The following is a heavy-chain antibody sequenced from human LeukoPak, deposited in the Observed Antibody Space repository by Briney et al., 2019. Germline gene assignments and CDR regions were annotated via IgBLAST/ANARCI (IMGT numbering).Heavy chain of an antibody. CDR2: IYYSGST. CDR1: GGSISSGDYY. D-gene: IGHD2-15*01. V-gene: IGHV4-30-4*01. Sequence: SETLSLTCTVSGGSISSGDYYWSWIRQPPGKGLEWIGYIYYSGSTYYNPSLKSRVTISVDTSKNQFSLKLTSVTAADTAVYFCARNFPGVGCSGGSCYDYWGQGTLVTVSS. CDR3: ARNFPGVGCSGGSCYDY. J-gene: IGHJ4*02.